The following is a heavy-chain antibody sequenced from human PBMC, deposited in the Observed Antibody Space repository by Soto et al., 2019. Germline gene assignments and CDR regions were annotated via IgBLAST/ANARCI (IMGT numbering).Heavy chain of an antibody. CDR3: ARGWREEGNGMDV. J-gene: IGHJ6*02. CDR2: IYYSGST. Sequence: SETLSLTCTVSGGSIISGDYYFICIRQPPGKGLEWIGYIYYSGSTYYNPSLKSRVTISVDTSKNQFSLKLSSVTAADTAVYYCARGWREEGNGMDVWGQGTTVTVSS. V-gene: IGHV4-30-4*01. CDR1: GGSIISGDYY. D-gene: IGHD2-15*01.